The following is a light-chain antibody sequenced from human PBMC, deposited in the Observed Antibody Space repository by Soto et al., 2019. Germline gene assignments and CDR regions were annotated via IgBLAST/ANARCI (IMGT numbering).Light chain of an antibody. Sequence: DIQMTQSPSTLSASVGDRVTITCRASQSISNRLAWYQQKPGKAPKVLIYDASNLESGVPSRFSGSGYGTEFILTISSLQPDDFTTYYCQHYGGMWAFGQGTKVEVK. V-gene: IGKV1-5*01. CDR2: DAS. CDR3: QHYGGMWA. CDR1: QSISNR. J-gene: IGKJ1*01.